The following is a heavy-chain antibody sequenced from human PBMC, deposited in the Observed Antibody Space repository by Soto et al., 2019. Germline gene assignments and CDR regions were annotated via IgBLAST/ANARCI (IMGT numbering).Heavy chain of an antibody. D-gene: IGHD6-19*01. CDR3: AKGGRQWLLSSDFNYYGMDV. Sequence: PGGSLRLSCAASGFTFSDYAMHWVRQAPGKGLEWVAVVSHDGRNTHYADSVKGRFTISRDSSKNTVSLEMTSLRAEDTAVYYCAKGGRQWLLSSDFNYYGMDVWGQGTTVTVSS. CDR2: VSHDGRNT. CDR1: GFTFSDYA. J-gene: IGHJ6*02. V-gene: IGHV3-30*18.